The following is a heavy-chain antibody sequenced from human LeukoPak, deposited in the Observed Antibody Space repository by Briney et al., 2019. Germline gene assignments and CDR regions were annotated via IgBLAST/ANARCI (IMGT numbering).Heavy chain of an antibody. V-gene: IGHV4-59*08. CDR2: IYYSGST. D-gene: IGHD6-19*01. Sequence: SSETLSLTCTVSGGSISSYYWSWIRQPPGKGLEWIGYIYYSGSTNYNPSLESRVTISVDTSKNQFSLKLSSVTAADTAVYYCARHDSSGWLGDWFDPWGQGTLVTVSS. J-gene: IGHJ5*02. CDR3: ARHDSSGWLGDWFDP. CDR1: GGSISSYY.